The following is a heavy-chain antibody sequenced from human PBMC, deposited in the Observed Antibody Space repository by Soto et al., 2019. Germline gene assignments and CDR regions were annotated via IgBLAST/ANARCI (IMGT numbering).Heavy chain of an antibody. V-gene: IGHV1-8*01. Sequence: QVQLVQSGAEVKKPGASVKVSCKASGYTFTSYDINWVRQATGQGLEWMGWMNPNSGNTDYAQKFQGRVTMTRNTSISTDYMELSSRRADATVVYYCARWPDGYYYYGIDVCGQGTTVTVSS. CDR1: GYTFTSYD. J-gene: IGHJ6*02. CDR3: ARWPDGYYYYGIDV. CDR2: MNPNSGNT.